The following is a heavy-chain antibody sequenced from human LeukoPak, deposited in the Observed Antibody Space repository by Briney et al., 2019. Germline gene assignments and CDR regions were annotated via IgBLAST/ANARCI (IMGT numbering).Heavy chain of an antibody. D-gene: IGHD6-6*01. V-gene: IGHV4-59*01. CDR1: GGSISSYY. Sequence: SETLSLTCTVSGGSISSYYWSWIRQPPGKGLEWIGYIYYSGSTNYNPSLKSRVSISVDMSKNQFSLKLSSVTAADTAVYYCARGYSSSSDYYYGMDVWGQGTTVTVSS. CDR3: ARGYSSSSDYYYGMDV. J-gene: IGHJ6*02. CDR2: IYYSGST.